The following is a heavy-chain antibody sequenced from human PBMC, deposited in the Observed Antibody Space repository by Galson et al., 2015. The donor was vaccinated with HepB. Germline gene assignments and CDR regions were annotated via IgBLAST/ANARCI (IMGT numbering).Heavy chain of an antibody. CDR1: GYSFTSYW. J-gene: IGHJ4*02. CDR2: IYPGDSDT. CDR3: ARLDRSGYFY. D-gene: IGHD3-22*01. Sequence: QSGAEVKKPGESLTVSCTGSGYSFTSYWIGWVRQRPGKGLEWMGIIYPGDSDTTYSPSSPGQFNISVDKSINTAYLHWSSLKASDTAMFYCARLDRSGYFYWGQGALVTVSS. V-gene: IGHV5-51*01.